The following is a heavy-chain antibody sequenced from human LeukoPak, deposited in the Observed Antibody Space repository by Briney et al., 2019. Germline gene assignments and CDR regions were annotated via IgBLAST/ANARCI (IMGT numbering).Heavy chain of an antibody. V-gene: IGHV4-34*01. CDR3: ARRGYSNEFDY. CDR1: GGSFSGYY. J-gene: IGHJ4*02. Sequence: SETLSLTCAVYGGSFSGYYWSWIRQPPGKGLEWIGEINHSGSTNYNPSLKSRVTISVDTSKNQLSLKLSSVTAADTAVYYCARRGYSNEFDYWGQGTLVTVSS. D-gene: IGHD4-11*01. CDR2: INHSGST.